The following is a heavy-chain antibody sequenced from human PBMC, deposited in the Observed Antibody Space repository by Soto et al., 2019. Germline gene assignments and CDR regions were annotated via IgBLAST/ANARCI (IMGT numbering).Heavy chain of an antibody. CDR3: ARDGVTTNPFDY. J-gene: IGHJ4*02. CDR2: ISDDGSNK. Sequence: QVQLVESGGGVVQPGRSLRLSCAASGFTFSRYAMHWVLQAPGKGLEWVAVISDDGSNKYYADSVKGRFTISRDNSKNTLYLQMHSLRAEDTAVYYCARDGVTTNPFDYWGQGTLVTVSS. D-gene: IGHD4-17*01. CDR1: GFTFSRYA. V-gene: IGHV3-30-3*01.